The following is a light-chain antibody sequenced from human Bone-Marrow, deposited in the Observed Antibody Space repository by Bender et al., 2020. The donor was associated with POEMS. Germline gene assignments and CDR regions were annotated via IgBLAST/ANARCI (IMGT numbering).Light chain of an antibody. CDR3: QAAERSGPSPI. Sequence: ELIQPPSVSVSPGQTARITCSGDVFPKEFSYWYQKRPGQAPALVIYKDTKRPPGIPDRFSGSTSGTTVTLTITAVQPDDEADYFCQAAERSGPSPIFGGGTKLTVL. V-gene: IGLV3-25*03. CDR1: VFPKEF. J-gene: IGLJ2*01. CDR2: KDT.